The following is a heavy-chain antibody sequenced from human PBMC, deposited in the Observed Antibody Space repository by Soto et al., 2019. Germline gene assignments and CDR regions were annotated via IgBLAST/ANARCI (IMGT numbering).Heavy chain of an antibody. CDR1: GFTFSSYE. CDR2: ISSSGSTI. V-gene: IGHV3-48*03. D-gene: IGHD3-22*01. Sequence: TGGSLRLSCAASGFTFSSYEMNWVRQAPGKGLEWVSYISSSGSTIYYADSVKGRFTISRDNAKNSLYLQMNSLRAEDTAVYYCATENLAYYYDSSGPGGFDYWGQGTLVTVSS. CDR3: ATENLAYYYDSSGPGGFDY. J-gene: IGHJ4*02.